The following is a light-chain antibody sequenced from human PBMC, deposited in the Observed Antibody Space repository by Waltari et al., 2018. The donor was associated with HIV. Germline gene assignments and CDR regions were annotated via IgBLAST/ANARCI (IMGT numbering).Light chain of an antibody. CDR2: DNN. V-gene: IGLV1-51*01. CDR3: GTWDTSLSAGV. J-gene: IGLJ3*02. Sequence: QSVLTQPPSVSAAPGQKVVLSSSGSRSTLRKHSVSWFQQLPGTAPKFIIYDNNKRPSGIPDRFSGSRSGTSATLSITGLQTGDEADYYCGTWDTSLSAGVFGGGTKVTVL. CDR1: RSTLRKHS.